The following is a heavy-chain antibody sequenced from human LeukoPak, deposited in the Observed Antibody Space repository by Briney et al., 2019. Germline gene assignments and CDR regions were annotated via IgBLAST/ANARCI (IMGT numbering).Heavy chain of an antibody. J-gene: IGHJ5*02. CDR2: ISWNSGSI. CDR1: GFTFDDYA. V-gene: IGHV3-9*01. CDR3: AKSAYGGYDGDNWFDP. Sequence: PGGSLRLSCAASGFTFDDYAMHWVRQAPGKGLEWVSGISWNSGSIGYAHSVKGRFTISRDNAKNSLYLQMNSLRAEDTALYYCAKSAYGGYDGDNWFDPWGKGTLVTVSS. D-gene: IGHD5-12*01.